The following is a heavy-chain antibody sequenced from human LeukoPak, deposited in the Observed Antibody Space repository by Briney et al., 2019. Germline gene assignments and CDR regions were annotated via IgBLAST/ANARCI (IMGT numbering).Heavy chain of an antibody. V-gene: IGHV3-7*02. CDR2: IKQDGSEK. J-gene: IGHJ3*02. D-gene: IGHD1-14*01. CDR3: ARVVYGSFDI. CDR1: GFTFSNYW. Sequence: PGGSLRLSCAASGFTFSNYWMSWVRQAPGKGLEWVANIKQDGSEKYYVDSVKGRFTVSRDNAKNSLYLQMNSLRAEDTAVYYSARVVYGSFDIWGQGTMVTVSS.